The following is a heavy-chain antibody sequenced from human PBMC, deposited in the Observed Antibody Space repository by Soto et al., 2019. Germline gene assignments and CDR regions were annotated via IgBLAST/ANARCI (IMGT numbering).Heavy chain of an antibody. V-gene: IGHV1-3*01. J-gene: IGHJ4*02. CDR3: ARGIALAAPYYFDY. D-gene: IGHD6-19*01. Sequence: GASVKVSCKASGYTFTSYAMHWVRQAPGQRLEWMGWINAGNGHTKYSQKFQGRVTITRDTSASTAYMELSSLRSEDTAVYYCARGIALAAPYYFDYWGQGTLVTVSS. CDR1: GYTFTSYA. CDR2: INAGNGHT.